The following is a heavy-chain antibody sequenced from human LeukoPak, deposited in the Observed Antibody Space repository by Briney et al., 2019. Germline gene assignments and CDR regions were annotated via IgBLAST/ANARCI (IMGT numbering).Heavy chain of an antibody. V-gene: IGHV4-38-2*01. CDR3: ARRLYDFWSGYPDDAFDI. D-gene: IGHD3-3*01. Sequence: SETLSLTCAVSGYSISSGYYWGWIRQPPGKGLEWIGSIYHSGSTYYNPSLKSRVTISVDTSKNQFSLKLSSVTAADTAAYYCARRLYDFWSGYPDDAFDIWGQGTMVTVSS. CDR1: GYSISSGYY. J-gene: IGHJ3*02. CDR2: IYHSGST.